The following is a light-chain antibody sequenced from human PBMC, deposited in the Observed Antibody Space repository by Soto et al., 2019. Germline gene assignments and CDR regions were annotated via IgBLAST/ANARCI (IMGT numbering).Light chain of an antibody. CDR3: SSYAGTTHV. J-gene: IGLJ1*01. V-gene: IGLV2-11*01. CDR2: DVS. CDR1: SSDLGGYNY. Sequence: QSALTQPPSVSGSPGQSVTISCTGTSSDLGGYNYVSWYQQLPGKAPKLMIYDVSKRPSGVHERFSGSNSGNTASLTISGLQAEDEADYDCSSYAGTTHVFGTGTKLTVL.